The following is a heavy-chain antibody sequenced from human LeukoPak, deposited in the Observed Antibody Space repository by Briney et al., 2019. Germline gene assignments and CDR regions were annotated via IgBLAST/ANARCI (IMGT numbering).Heavy chain of an antibody. CDR3: ARRDSSGLFEY. CDR1: GYSFTSYW. Sequence: GESLKISCKGSGYSFTSYWIGWVRQMPGKGLEWMGILYPGDSETRYSPAFQGQVTISADKSISTAYLQWSSLKASDGAMYYCARRDSSGLFEYWGQGTLVTVSS. CDR2: LYPGDSET. J-gene: IGHJ4*02. V-gene: IGHV5-51*01. D-gene: IGHD6-19*01.